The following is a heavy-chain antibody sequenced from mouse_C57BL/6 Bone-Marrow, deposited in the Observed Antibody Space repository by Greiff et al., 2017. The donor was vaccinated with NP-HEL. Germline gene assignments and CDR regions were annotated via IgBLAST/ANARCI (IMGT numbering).Heavy chain of an antibody. CDR3: AILWLLGAMDY. CDR2: IYPGSGNT. CDR1: GYTFTDYY. V-gene: IGHV1-76*01. Sequence: QVQLQQSGAELVRPGASVKLSCKASGYTFTDYYINWVKQRPGQGLEWIARIYPGSGNTYYNEKFKGKATLTVDTSSSTAYMQLSSLTSEDSAVYFCAILWLLGAMDYWGQGTSVTVSS. J-gene: IGHJ4*01. D-gene: IGHD1-1*02.